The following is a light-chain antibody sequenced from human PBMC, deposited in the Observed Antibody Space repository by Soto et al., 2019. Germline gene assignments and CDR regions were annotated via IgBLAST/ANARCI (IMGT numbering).Light chain of an antibody. CDR2: IDN. J-gene: IGLJ2*01. V-gene: IGLV1-44*01. Sequence: QAVLTQPPSASGTPGQRVTISCSGGSSNIGSNTLNWYQQLPGTAPKLVIYIDNQRPSGVPDRFTGSKSGTSASLAIDGLQSDDEADYYCAAWDDSLNGPVFGGGTKLTVL. CDR1: SSNIGSNT. CDR3: AAWDDSLNGPV.